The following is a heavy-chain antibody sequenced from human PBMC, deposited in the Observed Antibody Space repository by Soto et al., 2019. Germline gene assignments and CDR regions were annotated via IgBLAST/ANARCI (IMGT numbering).Heavy chain of an antibody. Sequence: GTLRLSGPACGFTFSSYCVHWARTAAGKGLEWVAVISYDGSNKYYADSVKGRFTISRDNSKNPLYLEMNSLRAEDTAVYYCAKEAAKDYYYYGMDVWGKGTTVTVSS. D-gene: IGHD2-15*01. V-gene: IGHV3-30*18. CDR1: GFTFSSYC. CDR3: AKEAAKDYYYYGMDV. CDR2: ISYDGSNK. J-gene: IGHJ6*04.